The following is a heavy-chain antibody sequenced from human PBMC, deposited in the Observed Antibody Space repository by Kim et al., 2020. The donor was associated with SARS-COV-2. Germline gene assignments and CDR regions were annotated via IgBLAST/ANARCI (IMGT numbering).Heavy chain of an antibody. CDR2: ISSSSRYI. V-gene: IGHV3-21*01. CDR3: ARAPSYSFVGSANYVYGAFDI. Sequence: GGSLRLSCAASEFTFSSYSMNWVRQAPGKGLEWVSSISSSSRYIYYADSMKGRFTISRDNTKNSLYLQMNNLRAEDTAVYYCARAPSYSFVGSANYVYGAFDIWGQGTMVTVSS. CDR1: EFTFSSYS. J-gene: IGHJ3*02. D-gene: IGHD3-22*01.